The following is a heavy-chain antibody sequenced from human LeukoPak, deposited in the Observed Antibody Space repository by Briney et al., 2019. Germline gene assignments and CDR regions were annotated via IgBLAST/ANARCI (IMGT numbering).Heavy chain of an antibody. Sequence: PSQTLSLTCTVSGGSISSGDYSWSWIRQPPGEGLEWIGYIYYSGSTYYNPSLKSRVTISIDTSKNQFSLKLSSVTAADTAVHYCARHSTVNWFDPWGQGTLVTVSS. CDR1: GGSISSGDYS. J-gene: IGHJ5*02. CDR3: ARHSTVNWFDP. CDR2: IYYSGST. V-gene: IGHV4-30-4*01. D-gene: IGHD4-17*01.